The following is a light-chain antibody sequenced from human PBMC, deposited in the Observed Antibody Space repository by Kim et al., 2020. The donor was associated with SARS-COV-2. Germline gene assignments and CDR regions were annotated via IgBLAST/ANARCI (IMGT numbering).Light chain of an antibody. V-gene: IGKV3-20*01. CDR2: GTS. Sequence: SPGEGATPSCRARQSVSSTYLAWYQQKSGPAPRLLIYGTSTRATGTPDRFSGSGSGTDFTLTISRLEPEDFAVYYCQQYGTSPRTFGGGTKVDIK. CDR3: QQYGTSPRT. J-gene: IGKJ4*01. CDR1: QSVSSTY.